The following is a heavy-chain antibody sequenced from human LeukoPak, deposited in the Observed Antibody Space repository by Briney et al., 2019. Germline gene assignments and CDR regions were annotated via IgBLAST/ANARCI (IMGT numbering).Heavy chain of an antibody. D-gene: IGHD3-3*01. Sequence: ASVKVSCKASGYTFTSYGISWVRQAPGQGLEWMGWISAYNGNTSYEQKLQGRVTMTTDTSTSTAYMELRSLRSDDTAVYYCARDHYDFWSGPGDPSNDRYKFDYWGQGTLVTVSS. J-gene: IGHJ4*02. CDR2: ISAYNGNT. CDR1: GYTFTSYG. V-gene: IGHV1-18*01. CDR3: ARDHYDFWSGPGDPSNDRYKFDY.